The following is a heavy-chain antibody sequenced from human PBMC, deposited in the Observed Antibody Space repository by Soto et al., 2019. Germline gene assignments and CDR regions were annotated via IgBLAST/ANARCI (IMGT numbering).Heavy chain of an antibody. CDR3: ARYFRGSGRYFFDY. Sequence: GSLRLSCVASGFTFITSFMGWVRQAPGKGLEWVANINQDGSGTYYVDSVEGRFTISRDNAKDSLYLQMNSLRGEDTAVYYCARYFRGSGRYFFDYWGQGALVTVSS. D-gene: IGHD6-19*01. V-gene: IGHV3-7*03. CDR2: INQDGSGT. J-gene: IGHJ4*02. CDR1: GFTFITSF.